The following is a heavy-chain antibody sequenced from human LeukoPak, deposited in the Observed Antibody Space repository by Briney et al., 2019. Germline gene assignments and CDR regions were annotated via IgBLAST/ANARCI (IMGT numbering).Heavy chain of an antibody. CDR2: IWYDGSNK. CDR1: GFTFSSYG. Sequence: GGSLRLSCAASGFTFSSYGMHWVRQAPGKGLEWVAVIWYDGSNKYYADSVKGRFIISRDTSKNTLYLQMNSLRAEDTAVYYCARSGGLQKFDYWGQGTLVTVSS. V-gene: IGHV3-33*01. J-gene: IGHJ4*02. D-gene: IGHD4-11*01. CDR3: ARSGGLQKFDY.